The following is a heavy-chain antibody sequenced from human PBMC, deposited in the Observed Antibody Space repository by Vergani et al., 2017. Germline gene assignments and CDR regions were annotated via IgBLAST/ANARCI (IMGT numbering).Heavy chain of an antibody. J-gene: IGHJ4*02. Sequence: QLQLQESGPGLVKPSETLSLTCTVSGGSISSSSYYWGWIRQPPGKGLEWIGSIYYSVSTYYNPSLKSRVTISGDTSKNQFSLKLSSVTAADTAVYYCARGLLLSSGYYRDYWGQGTLVTVSS. V-gene: IGHV4-39*01. CDR1: GGSISSSSYY. CDR2: IYYSVST. D-gene: IGHD3-22*01. CDR3: ARGLLLSSGYYRDY.